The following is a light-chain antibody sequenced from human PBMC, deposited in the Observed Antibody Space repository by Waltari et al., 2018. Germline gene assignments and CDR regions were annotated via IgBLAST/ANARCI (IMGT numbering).Light chain of an antibody. J-gene: IGLJ3*02. CDR2: DVN. CDR3: SCLTKGNTWI. Sequence: QFALTQPASLSGTPGQSIVISCTGSRADVGDSNSVCWYQQHTGKAPKVLIFDVNSRPSGVDYRFSGSKSGNTASLTISGLQPEDEANYYCSCLTKGNTWIFGGGTELTVL. CDR1: RADVGDSNS. V-gene: IGLV2-14*03.